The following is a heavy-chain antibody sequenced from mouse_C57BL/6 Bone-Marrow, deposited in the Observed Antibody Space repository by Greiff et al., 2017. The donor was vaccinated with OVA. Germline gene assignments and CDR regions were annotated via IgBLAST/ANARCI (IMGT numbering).Heavy chain of an antibody. Sequence: EVKLMESGGGLVKPGGSLKLSCAASGFTFSDYGMHWVRQAPEKGLEWVAYISSGSSTIYYADTVKGRFTISRDNAKNTLFLQMTSLRSEDTAMYYCARPWAWYFDVWGTGTTVTVSS. V-gene: IGHV5-17*01. J-gene: IGHJ1*03. D-gene: IGHD3-1*01. CDR2: ISSGSSTI. CDR1: GFTFSDYG. CDR3: ARPWAWYFDV.